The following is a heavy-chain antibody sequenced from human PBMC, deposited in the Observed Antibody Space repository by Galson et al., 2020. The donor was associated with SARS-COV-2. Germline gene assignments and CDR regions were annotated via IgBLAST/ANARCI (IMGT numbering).Heavy chain of an antibody. D-gene: IGHD5-12*01. J-gene: IGHJ4*02. CDR3: VRDRSGYGDFDY. CDR1: GDSISSGGYY. Sequence: SETLSLTCTVSGDSISSGGYYWSWIRQHPGKGLEWIWSIYYSGSTYYNPSLKSRVTTSVDTPKNQFSLRLNSVTAADTAVYYCVRDRSGYGDFDYWGQGTLVIVSS. CDR2: IYYSGST. V-gene: IGHV4-31*03.